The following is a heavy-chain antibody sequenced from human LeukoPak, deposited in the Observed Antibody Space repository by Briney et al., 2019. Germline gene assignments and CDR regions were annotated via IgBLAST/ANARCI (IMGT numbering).Heavy chain of an antibody. D-gene: IGHD2/OR15-2a*01. V-gene: IGHV3-11*04. CDR2: MSSTGNTI. CDR3: ARSSSYFTYFDL. CDR1: GFTLRDYY. J-gene: IGHJ2*01. Sequence: GGSLRLSCAASGFTLRDYYMSWIRQAPGKGLEWISYMSSTGNTIYYAESVKGRFTVSRVSANNSMSLQMTSLRAEDSAVYYCARSSSYFTYFDLWGRDTLVTVSS.